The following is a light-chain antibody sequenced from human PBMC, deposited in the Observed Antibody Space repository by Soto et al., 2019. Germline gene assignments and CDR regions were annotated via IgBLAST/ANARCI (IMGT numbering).Light chain of an antibody. CDR1: ESVTSS. Sequence: EIVMTQSPATLSVSPGDRATLSCRASESVTSSLAWYQQKPGQAPRLLIYGASNRATGIPARFSGSGSGTDFTLTISNLEPEDFAVYYCQQHSHWPPWTFGQGTKVDIK. V-gene: IGKV3-11*01. CDR3: QQHSHWPPWT. J-gene: IGKJ1*01. CDR2: GAS.